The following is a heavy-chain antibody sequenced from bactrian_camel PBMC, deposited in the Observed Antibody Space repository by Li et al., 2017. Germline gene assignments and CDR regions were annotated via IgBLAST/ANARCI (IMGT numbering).Heavy chain of an antibody. CDR1: AYTPANVR. J-gene: IGHJ4*01. CDR2: LDSGGRT. CDR3: AVRRFACGSWSHDSLYHY. V-gene: IGHV3S55*01. D-gene: IGHD6*01. Sequence: HVQLVESGGGSVQAGGSLRLSCAFDAYTPANVRMAWLRQAPGKEREGVAALDSGGRTSYARRFTISKDNAKNTLYLEMDNLKPEDTAMYYCAVRRFACGSWSHDSLYHYWGHGTQVTVS.